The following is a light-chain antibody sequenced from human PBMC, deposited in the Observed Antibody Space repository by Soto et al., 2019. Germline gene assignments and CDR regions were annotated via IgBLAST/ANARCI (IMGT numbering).Light chain of an antibody. Sequence: DIVLTQSPGTLSLSPGERATLSCRASQSVSSNYLAWYQQKPGQAPRLLIHGVSTRATGIPDRFSGSASGTDFTLTISVLEPEDFAVYYCHQYGSSPFTFGPGTKVDVK. J-gene: IGKJ3*01. V-gene: IGKV3-20*01. CDR2: GVS. CDR3: HQYGSSPFT. CDR1: QSVSSNY.